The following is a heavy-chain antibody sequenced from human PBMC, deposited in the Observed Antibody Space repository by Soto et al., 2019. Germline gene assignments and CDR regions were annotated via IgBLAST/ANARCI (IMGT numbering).Heavy chain of an antibody. Sequence: QITLKESGPTLVKPTQTLTLTCSFSGFSLSTTGVGVGWIRQSPGKALEWLAIIYWDNDKRYSPSLKSRLTFTNDTSHNQVVLSVTNIHSVDTRPLYCALSLWFGELHWGQGALVTVSS. CDR2: IYWDNDK. D-gene: IGHD3-10*01. CDR1: GFSLSTTGVG. CDR3: ALSLWFGELH. J-gene: IGHJ1*01. V-gene: IGHV2-5*02.